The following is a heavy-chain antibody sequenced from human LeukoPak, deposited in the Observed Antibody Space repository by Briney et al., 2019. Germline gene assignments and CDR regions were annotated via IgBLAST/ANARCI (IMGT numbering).Heavy chain of an antibody. CDR1: GGSISSYY. CDR3: ARMTGGKQWLAQH. CDR2: IYNRGST. J-gene: IGHJ1*01. D-gene: IGHD6-19*01. V-gene: IGHV4-4*09. Sequence: SETLSLTCTVSGGSISSYYWSWIRQPPRKGLEWIGYIYNRGSTNYNPSLKSRVTISVDTSKNQFSLKLSSVTAADTAAYYCARMTGGKQWLAQHWGQGTLVTVSS.